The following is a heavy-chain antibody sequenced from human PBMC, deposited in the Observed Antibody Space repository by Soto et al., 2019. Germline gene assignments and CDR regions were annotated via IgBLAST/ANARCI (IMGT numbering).Heavy chain of an antibody. CDR1: GDSVSSNSAA. D-gene: IGHD6-19*01. V-gene: IGHV6-1*01. Sequence: SQTLSLTCAISGDSVSSNSAAWNWIRQSPSRGLEWLGRTYYRSKWYNDYAVSVKSRITINPDTSKNQFSLQLNSVTPEDTAVYYCARARYSFGWSHYVNSTDVIYVRAQGPEVPVS. J-gene: IGHJ1*01. CDR2: TYYRSKWYN. CDR3: ARARYSFGWSHYVNSTDVIYV.